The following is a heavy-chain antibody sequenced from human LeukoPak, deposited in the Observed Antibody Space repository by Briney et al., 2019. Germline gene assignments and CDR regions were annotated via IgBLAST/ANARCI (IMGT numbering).Heavy chain of an antibody. J-gene: IGHJ1*01. CDR1: GFVFTKYA. CDR3: AREPLGGGYSYGYRLS. V-gene: IGHV3-30-3*01. Sequence: GGSLRLSCSASGFVFTKYAMHWVRQAPGKGLEWVAVVSYDGYREYYADSVRGRFIASRDNSENKLYLDINSLRLEDTGVYYCAREPLGGGYSYGYRLSWGQGTLVIVSS. D-gene: IGHD5-18*01. CDR2: VSYDGYRE.